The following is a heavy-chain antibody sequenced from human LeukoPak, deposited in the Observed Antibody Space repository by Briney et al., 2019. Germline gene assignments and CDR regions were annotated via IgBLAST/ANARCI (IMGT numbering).Heavy chain of an antibody. J-gene: IGHJ4*02. CDR1: GFTFSSYG. Sequence: PGRSLRLSCAASGFTFSSYGMHWVRQAPGKGLEWVAVISYDGSNKYYADSVKGRFTISRDNSKNTLYLQMNSLRAEDTAVYYCAKGDYYDRTHFDYWGQGTLVTASS. V-gene: IGHV3-30*18. D-gene: IGHD3-22*01. CDR3: AKGDYYDRTHFDY. CDR2: ISYDGSNK.